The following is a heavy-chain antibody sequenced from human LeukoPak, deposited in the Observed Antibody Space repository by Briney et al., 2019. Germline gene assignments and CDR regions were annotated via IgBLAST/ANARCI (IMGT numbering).Heavy chain of an antibody. CDR1: GFTSSDHY. V-gene: IGHV3-72*01. Sequence: PGGSLRLSCAASGFTSSDHYIDWVRQAPGKGLEWVGRTRNKANSYTTEYAASVKGRFTISRDDLKNSLFLQMNSLMTEDTAVYYCARARRGSYPSSYYWGQGTVVTVSS. J-gene: IGHJ4*02. CDR2: TRNKANSYTT. CDR3: ARARRGSYPSSYY. D-gene: IGHD1-26*01.